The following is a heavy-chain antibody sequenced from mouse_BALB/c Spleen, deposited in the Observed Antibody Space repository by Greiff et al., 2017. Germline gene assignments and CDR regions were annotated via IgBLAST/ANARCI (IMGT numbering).Heavy chain of an antibody. CDR2: IYPGDGDT. J-gene: IGHJ1*01. V-gene: IGHV1-87*01. CDR3: AREYFDV. CDR1: GYTFTSYW. Sequence: VQLQQSGAELARPGASVKLSCKASGYTFTSYWMQWVKQRPGQGLEWIGAIYPGDGDTRYTQKFKGKATLTADKSSSTAYMQLSSLASEDSAVYYCAREYFDVWGAGTTVTVSS.